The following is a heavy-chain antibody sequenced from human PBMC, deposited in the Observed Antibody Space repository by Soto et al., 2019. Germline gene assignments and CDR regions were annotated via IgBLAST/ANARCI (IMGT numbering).Heavy chain of an antibody. CDR1: RGTFSSYT. CDR3: ARDVGTGGIAARRWGYDP. CDR2: IIPILGIA. Sequence: GTSVKVSCKSSRGTFSSYTITWVRQAPGQGLEWMGRIIPILGIANYAQKFQGRVTITADKSTSTAYMELSSLRSEDTAVYYCARDVGTGGIAARRWGYDPWGQGTLVTVSS. V-gene: IGHV1-69*04. D-gene: IGHD6-6*01. J-gene: IGHJ5*02.